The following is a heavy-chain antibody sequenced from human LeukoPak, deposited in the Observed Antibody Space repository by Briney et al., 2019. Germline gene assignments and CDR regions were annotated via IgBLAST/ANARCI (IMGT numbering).Heavy chain of an antibody. J-gene: IGHJ4*02. V-gene: IGHV4-34*01. CDR3: ARAYGVHDC. CDR2: INHSGST. CDR1: GGSFSGYY. Sequence: SETLSLTCAVYGGSFSGYYWSWIRQPPGKGLEWIGEINHSGSTNYNPSLKSRVTISVDTSKNQFSLKLSSVAAADTAVYYCARAYGVHDCWGQGTLVTVSS. D-gene: IGHD4-17*01.